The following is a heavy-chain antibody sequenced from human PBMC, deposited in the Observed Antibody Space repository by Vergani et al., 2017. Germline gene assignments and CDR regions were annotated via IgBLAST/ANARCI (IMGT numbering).Heavy chain of an antibody. D-gene: IGHD3-3*01. V-gene: IGHV3-30*01. CDR1: GFTFSSYA. CDR3: ARELDRMRWNDFWRYYYGMDV. J-gene: IGHJ6*02. Sequence: QVQLVESGGGVVQPGRSLRLSCAASGFTFSSYAMHWVRQAPGKGLEWVAVISYDGSNKYYADSVKGRFTISRGNSKNTLSLQMNSLRAEDTAVYYCARELDRMRWNDFWRYYYGMDVWGQGTTVTVSS. CDR2: ISYDGSNK.